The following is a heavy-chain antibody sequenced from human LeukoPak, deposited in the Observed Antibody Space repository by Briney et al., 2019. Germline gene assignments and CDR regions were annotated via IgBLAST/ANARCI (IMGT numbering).Heavy chain of an antibody. V-gene: IGHV3-30-3*01. D-gene: IGHD3-22*01. CDR1: GFTFSSYA. Sequence: PGGSLRLPCAASGFTFSSYAMHWVRQAPGKGLEWVAVISYDGSNKYYADSVKGRFTISRDNSKNTLYLQMNSLRAEDTAVYYCARLRSGSHYWGQGTLVTVSS. CDR3: ARLRSGSHY. CDR2: ISYDGSNK. J-gene: IGHJ4*02.